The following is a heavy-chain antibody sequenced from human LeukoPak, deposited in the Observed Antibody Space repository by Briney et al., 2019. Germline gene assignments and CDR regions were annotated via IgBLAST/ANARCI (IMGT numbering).Heavy chain of an antibody. V-gene: IGHV1-18*01. J-gene: IGHJ5*02. CDR3: VRLRHYGSGSYWQNWFDP. CDR1: GYTFTSYG. D-gene: IGHD3-10*01. Sequence: ASVKVSCKASGYTFTSYGISWVRQAPGQGLEWMGWISAYNGNTNYAQKLQGRVTMTTDTSTSTAYMELRSLRSDDTAVYYCVRLRHYGSGSYWQNWFDPWGQGTLVTVSS. CDR2: ISAYNGNT.